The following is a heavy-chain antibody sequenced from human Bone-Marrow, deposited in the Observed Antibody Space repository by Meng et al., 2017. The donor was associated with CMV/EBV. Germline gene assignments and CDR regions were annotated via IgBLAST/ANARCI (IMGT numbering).Heavy chain of an antibody. Sequence: GESLKISCAASGFTVSSNYMSWVRQAPGKGLEWVSVIYSGGSTYYADSVKGRFTISRDNSKNTLYLQMNSLRAEDTAVYYCAIHATAAGAPLDYWGQGTLVTVSS. V-gene: IGHV3-66*02. J-gene: IGHJ4*02. CDR3: AIHATAAGAPLDY. CDR1: GFTVSSNY. CDR2: IYSGGST. D-gene: IGHD1-26*01.